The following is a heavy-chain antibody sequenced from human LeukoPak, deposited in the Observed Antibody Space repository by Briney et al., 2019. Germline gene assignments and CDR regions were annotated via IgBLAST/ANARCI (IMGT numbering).Heavy chain of an antibody. V-gene: IGHV3-30*18. J-gene: IGHJ4*02. D-gene: IGHD1-26*01. Sequence: GGSLRLSCAASGFTFSSYGMHWVRQAPGKGLEWVAVISYDGSNKYYADSVKGRFTISRDNSKNTLYLQMNSLRAEDTAVYYCAKGPSGSVRYWGQGTLVTVSS. CDR2: ISYDGSNK. CDR1: GFTFSSYG. CDR3: AKGPSGSVRY.